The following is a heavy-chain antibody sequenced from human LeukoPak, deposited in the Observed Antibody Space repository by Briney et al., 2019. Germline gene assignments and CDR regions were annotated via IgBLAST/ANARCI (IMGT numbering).Heavy chain of an antibody. D-gene: IGHD2-8*01. CDR3: ARGMAMVGYFDY. Sequence: PGGSLRLSCAGSGFTFSRYWMSWVRGAPGKGLEGVANIKEDGSQKYYVDSVKGRFTISRDNARNSLSLQMNSLRAEDTAVYYCARGMAMVGYFDYWGQGTLVTVSS. J-gene: IGHJ4*02. CDR1: GFTFSRYW. CDR2: IKEDGSQK. V-gene: IGHV3-7*01.